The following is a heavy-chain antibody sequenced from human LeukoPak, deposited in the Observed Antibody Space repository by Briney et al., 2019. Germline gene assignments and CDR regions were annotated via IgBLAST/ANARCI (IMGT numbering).Heavy chain of an antibody. D-gene: IGHD5-18*01. CDR3: ARVPAFFHVDTAMGLNAFDI. Sequence: GASVKVSCKASGYTFTSYYMHWVRQAPGQGLEWMGIINPSGGSTSYAQKFQGRVTMTRDMSTSTVYMELSSLRSEDTAVYYCARVPAFFHVDTAMGLNAFDIWGQGTMVTVSS. CDR2: INPSGGST. CDR1: GYTFTSYY. V-gene: IGHV1-46*01. J-gene: IGHJ3*02.